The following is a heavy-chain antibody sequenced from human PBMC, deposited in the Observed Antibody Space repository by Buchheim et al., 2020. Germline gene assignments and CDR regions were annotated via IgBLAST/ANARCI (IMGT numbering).Heavy chain of an antibody. J-gene: IGHJ4*02. CDR3: ARYCSGGSCYRGVTVDY. CDR2: IYYSGST. Sequence: QLQLQESGPGLVKPSETLSLTCTVSGGSISSSSYYWGWIRQPPGKGLEWIGSIYYSGSTYYNPSLKSRVTISVDTSKNQFSLKLSSVTAADTAAYYCARYCSGGSCYRGVTVDYWGQGTL. V-gene: IGHV4-39*01. CDR1: GGSISSSSYY. D-gene: IGHD2-15*01.